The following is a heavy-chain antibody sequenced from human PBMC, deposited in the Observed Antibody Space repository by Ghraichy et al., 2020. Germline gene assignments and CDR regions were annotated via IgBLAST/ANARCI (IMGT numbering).Heavy chain of an antibody. J-gene: IGHJ4*02. CDR1: GYTFTGYY. D-gene: IGHD3-22*01. CDR2: INPNSGGT. Sequence: ASVKVSCKASGYTFTGYYMHWVRQAPGQGLEWVGWINPNSGGTNYAQKFQGRVSMTRDTSISTAYMELSRLSSDDTAVYYCARISYYYDSSGYYDFDFWGQGTLVTVSS. V-gene: IGHV1-2*02. CDR3: ARISYYYDSSGYYDFDF.